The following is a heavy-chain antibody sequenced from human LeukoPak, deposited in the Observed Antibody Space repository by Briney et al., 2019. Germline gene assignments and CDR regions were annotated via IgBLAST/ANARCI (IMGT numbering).Heavy chain of an antibody. CDR2: IKSKADGGTT. J-gene: IGHJ4*02. D-gene: IGHD6-19*01. CDR3: TPASVAANPY. Sequence: GGSLRLSCAASGFTFNNAWMSWVRQAPGKGLEWVGHIKSKADGGTTKYAAPVKGRFTISRDDSKNTLYLQMNSLKTEDTAVYYCTPASVAANPYWGQGTLVTVSS. V-gene: IGHV3-15*01. CDR1: GFTFNNAW.